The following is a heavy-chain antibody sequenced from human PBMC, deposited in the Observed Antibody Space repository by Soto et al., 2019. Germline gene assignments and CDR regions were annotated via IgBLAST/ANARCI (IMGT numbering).Heavy chain of an antibody. Sequence: LRLSCEASGFTFSGYWMSWVRQAPGKGLEWVADIKHDGSVQYYVDSVKGRFTISRDNAKKLLYLQMNGLRAEDTALYYCARAPYSNGWYRFDLWGQGTLVTVSS. CDR2: IKHDGSVQ. J-gene: IGHJ4*02. D-gene: IGHD6-19*01. CDR3: ARAPYSNGWYRFDL. V-gene: IGHV3-7*03. CDR1: GFTFSGYW.